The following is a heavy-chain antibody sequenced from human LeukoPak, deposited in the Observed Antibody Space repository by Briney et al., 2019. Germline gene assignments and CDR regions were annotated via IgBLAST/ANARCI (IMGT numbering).Heavy chain of an antibody. CDR3: ARDGTSYYERSGYDS. D-gene: IGHD3-22*01. CDR1: HSTFSG. Sequence: ASVKVSCKASHSTFSGMSWVRQAPGQGLEGMGWIGAYSGDTHYAQKVQDRVTLTADTSTNTAFMELRSLTSDDTAIYYCARDGTSYYERSGYDSWGQGTLVTLTS. CDR2: IGAYSGDT. J-gene: IGHJ4*02. V-gene: IGHV1-18*01.